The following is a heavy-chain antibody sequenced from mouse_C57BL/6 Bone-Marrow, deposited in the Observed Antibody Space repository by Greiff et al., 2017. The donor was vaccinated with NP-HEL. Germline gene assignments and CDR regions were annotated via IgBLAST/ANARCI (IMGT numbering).Heavy chain of an antibody. CDR2: LDPSDSYT. V-gene: IGHV1-50*01. CDR3: ARKAYYGRSYEFAY. J-gene: IGHJ3*01. D-gene: IGHD1-1*01. CDR1: GYTFTTYW. Sequence: VKLQQPGAELVKPGASVKLSCKASGYTFTTYWMQWVKQRPGQGLEWIGELDPSDSYTNYNQKFKGKATLTVDTSSSTANMQLSSLTSEDSAVYYCARKAYYGRSYEFAYWGQGTLVTVSA.